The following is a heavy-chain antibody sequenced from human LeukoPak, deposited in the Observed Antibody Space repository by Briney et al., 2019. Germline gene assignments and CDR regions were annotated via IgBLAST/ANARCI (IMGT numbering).Heavy chain of an antibody. CDR1: GYTLTELS. CDR3: ATDLSYDKRFDP. J-gene: IGHJ5*02. Sequence: GASVKVSCKVSGYTLTELSMHWVRQAPGKGLEWMGGFDPEDGETIYAQKFQGRVTMTEDTSTDTAYMELSSLRSEDTAVYSCATDLSYDKRFDPWGQGTLVTVSS. V-gene: IGHV1-24*01. CDR2: FDPEDGET. D-gene: IGHD3-22*01.